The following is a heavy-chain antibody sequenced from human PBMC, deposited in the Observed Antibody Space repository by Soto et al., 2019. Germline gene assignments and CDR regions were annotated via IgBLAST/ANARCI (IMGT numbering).Heavy chain of an antibody. CDR3: ASVSQRIAVAAALDSA. D-gene: IGHD6-19*01. V-gene: IGHV1-69*02. CDR1: GSTFSSYS. CDR2: IIPILGIA. J-gene: IGHJ1*01. Sequence: SVKVSCKASGSTFSSYSIRWVRPAPGQGLEWMGRIIPILGIASYAQKFQGRVTITADKSTITAYMELSSLRSEDTAVYYCASVSQRIAVAAALDSAWSQGTLVPVSS.